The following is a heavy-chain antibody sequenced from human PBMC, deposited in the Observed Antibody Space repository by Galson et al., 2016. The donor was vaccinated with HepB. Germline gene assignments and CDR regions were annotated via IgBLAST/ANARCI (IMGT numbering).Heavy chain of an antibody. V-gene: IGHV3-74*01. CDR2: VNSDGGST. D-gene: IGHD6-13*01. Sequence: SLRLSCAASGFTFSRYWMHWIRQVPGKGPMWVSRVNSDGGSTAYADSVEGRFTSTRDNAKNILYLHMSSLRVDDTAVYYCVGSIGATAPFDYWGQGTLVTVSS. CDR1: GFTFSRYW. CDR3: VGSIGATAPFDY. J-gene: IGHJ4*02.